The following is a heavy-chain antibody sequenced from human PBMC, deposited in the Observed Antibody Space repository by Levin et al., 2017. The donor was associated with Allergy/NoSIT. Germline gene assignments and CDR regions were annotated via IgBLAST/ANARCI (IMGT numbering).Heavy chain of an antibody. CDR2: INPSGGST. Sequence: ASVKVSCKASGYTFTSYYMHWVRQAPGQGLEWMGIINPSGGSTSYAQKFQGRVTMTRDTSTSTVYMELSSLRSEDTAVYYCARDKDYDFWSGYSLYYYYMDVWGKGTTVTVSS. D-gene: IGHD3-3*01. CDR1: GYTFTSYY. CDR3: ARDKDYDFWSGYSLYYYYMDV. V-gene: IGHV1-46*01. J-gene: IGHJ6*03.